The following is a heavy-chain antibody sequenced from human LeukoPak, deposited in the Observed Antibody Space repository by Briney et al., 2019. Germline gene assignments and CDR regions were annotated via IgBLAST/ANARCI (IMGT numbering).Heavy chain of an antibody. V-gene: IGHV1-69*13. CDR1: GYTFTSYD. Sequence: SVKVSCKASGYTFTSYDINWVRQAPGQGLEWMGGIIPIFGTANYAQKFQGRVTITADESTSTAYMELSSLRSEDTAVYYCARDRGYYYDSSGYYYFDYWGQGTLVTVSS. D-gene: IGHD3-22*01. CDR2: IIPIFGTA. J-gene: IGHJ4*02. CDR3: ARDRGYYYDSSGYYYFDY.